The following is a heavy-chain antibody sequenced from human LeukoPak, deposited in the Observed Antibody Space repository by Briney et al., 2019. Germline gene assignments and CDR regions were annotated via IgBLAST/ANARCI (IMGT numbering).Heavy chain of an antibody. CDR3: ARFRFLEWRVRGAFDP. CDR2: INPNSGGT. D-gene: IGHD3-3*01. CDR1: GYTFTGYY. V-gene: IGHV1-2*02. Sequence: GASVKVSCKASGYTFTGYYMHWVRQAPGQGLEWMGWINPNSGGTNYAQKFQGRATMTRDTSISTAYMELSRLRSDDTSVYYCARFRFLEWRVRGAFDPWGQGTLVTVPS. J-gene: IGHJ5*02.